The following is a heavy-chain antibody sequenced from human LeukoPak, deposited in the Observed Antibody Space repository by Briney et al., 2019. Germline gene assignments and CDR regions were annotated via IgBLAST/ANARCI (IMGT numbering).Heavy chain of an antibody. D-gene: IGHD3-16*01. V-gene: IGHV4-59*01. CDR3: ARGLGESMIHYFDS. CDR2: IYYSGST. CDR1: GGSISADY. Sequence: SETLSLTCTVSGGSISADYWSWIRQPPGKGLEWIGYIYYSGSTNYNPSLKSRVTISVDTSKNQFSLKLSSVTAADTAVYYCARGLGESMIHYFDSWGQGTLVTVSS. J-gene: IGHJ4*02.